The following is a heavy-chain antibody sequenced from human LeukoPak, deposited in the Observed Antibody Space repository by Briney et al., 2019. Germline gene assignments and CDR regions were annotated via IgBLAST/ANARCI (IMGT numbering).Heavy chain of an antibody. J-gene: IGHJ4*02. CDR1: GGSFSGYY. V-gene: IGHV4-34*01. Sequence: SETLSLTCAVYGGSFSGYYWSWIRQPPGKGLEWIGEVNHSGSTNYNPSLMSRVTISVDTSKNQFPLKLSSVTAADTAVYYCARGHPDHVSPYDSSGYPRFVYWGQGTLVTVSS. CDR2: VNHSGST. CDR3: ARGHPDHVSPYDSSGYPRFVY. D-gene: IGHD3-22*01.